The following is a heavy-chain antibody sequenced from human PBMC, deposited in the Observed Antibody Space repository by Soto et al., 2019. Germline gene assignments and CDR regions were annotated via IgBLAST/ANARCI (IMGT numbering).Heavy chain of an antibody. V-gene: IGHV1-2*04. J-gene: IGHJ4*02. CDR2: INTNSGGT. D-gene: IGHD3-9*01. CDR1: GYTFTGYY. Sequence: ASVKVSCKASGYTFTGYYMHWVRQAPGQGLEWMGWINTNSGGTNYEQKYQGWVTMTRDTSISTAYMELSRLRSDDTAVYYCARGIGSYFGNFDYWGQGTLVTVSS. CDR3: ARGIGSYFGNFDY.